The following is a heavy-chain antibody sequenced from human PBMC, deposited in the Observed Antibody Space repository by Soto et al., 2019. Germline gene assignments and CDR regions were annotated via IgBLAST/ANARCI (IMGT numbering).Heavy chain of an antibody. J-gene: IGHJ6*03. CDR2: IYYSGST. Sequence: SETLSLTCTVSGGSISSYYWSWIRQPPGKGLEWIGYIYYSGSTNYNPSLKSRVTISVDTSKNQFSLKLSSVTAADTAVYYCAGSDSSSPLGAYYYYYMDVWGKGTTVTVSS. CDR1: GGSISSYY. V-gene: IGHV4-59*01. CDR3: AGSDSSSPLGAYYYYYMDV. D-gene: IGHD6-6*01.